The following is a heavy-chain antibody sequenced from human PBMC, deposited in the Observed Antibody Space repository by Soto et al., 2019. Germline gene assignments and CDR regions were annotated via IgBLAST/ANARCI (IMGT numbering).Heavy chain of an antibody. D-gene: IGHD5-18*01. CDR1: GFTFSSSA. CDR3: AKGGYKYGLDP. J-gene: IGHJ5*02. Sequence: EVQLLESGGGLVQPGGSLRLSCAASGFTFSSSAMSWVRQAPGKGPEWVSAISESGDNTFSADSVKGRFTISRDNTKNTLYLQMNSLRAEDTALYFCAKGGYKYGLDPWCQGTLVTVSS. V-gene: IGHV3-23*01. CDR2: ISESGDNT.